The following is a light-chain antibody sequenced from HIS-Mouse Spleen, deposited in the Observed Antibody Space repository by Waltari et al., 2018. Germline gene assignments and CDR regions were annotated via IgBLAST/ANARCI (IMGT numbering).Light chain of an antibody. CDR2: AAS. CDR1: QGISSY. V-gene: IGKV1-8*01. J-gene: IGKJ3*01. Sequence: AIRMTQSPSSFSASTGDRVTITCRASQGISSYLAWYQQKPGIAPKLLIYAASTLQSGVPSRFSGSGSGTDFTLTISCLQSEDFATYYCQQYYSYRFTFGPGTKVDIK. CDR3: QQYYSYRFT.